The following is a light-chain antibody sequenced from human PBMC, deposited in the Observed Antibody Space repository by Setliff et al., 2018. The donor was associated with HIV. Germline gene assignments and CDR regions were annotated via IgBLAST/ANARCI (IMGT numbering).Light chain of an antibody. V-gene: IGKV3-15*01. J-gene: IGKJ4*01. CDR2: VAS. Sequence: EIVMTQSPATLSVSPGDRATLSCRANQSISSNLAWYQQKPGQAPRLLIYVASIRATGIPARFSGSGSGTEFTLTISNLQSEDFAVYYCQQYNDWRPLTFGGGTKWIS. CDR3: QQYNDWRPLT. CDR1: QSISSN.